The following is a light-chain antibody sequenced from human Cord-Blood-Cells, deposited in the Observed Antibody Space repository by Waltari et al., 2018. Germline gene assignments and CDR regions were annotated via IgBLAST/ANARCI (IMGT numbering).Light chain of an antibody. CDR2: AAS. CDR1: QSINSY. Sequence: DIQMTQSPSSISASVGSRVTITCRASQSINSYLNWYQQKPGKAPKLLIYAASSLQSGFPSSFSGSGSGKDFTLTISSLQPEDFATYYCQQSYSTPHTFGQGTKLEIK. J-gene: IGKJ2*01. V-gene: IGKV1-39*01. CDR3: QQSYSTPHT.